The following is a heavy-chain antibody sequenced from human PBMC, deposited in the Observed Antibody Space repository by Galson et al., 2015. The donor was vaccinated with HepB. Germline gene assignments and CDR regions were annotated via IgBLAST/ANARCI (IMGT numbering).Heavy chain of an antibody. CDR1: GGTFSSYA. Sequence: SVKVSCKASGGTFSSYAIDWVRQAPGQGLEWMGGIIPIFGTANYAQKFQGRVTITADESTSTAYMELSSLRSEDTAVYYCARARDLVVPAAYYPWGQGTLVTVSS. D-gene: IGHD2-2*01. CDR3: ARARDLVVPAAYYP. V-gene: IGHV1-69*13. CDR2: IIPIFGTA. J-gene: IGHJ5*02.